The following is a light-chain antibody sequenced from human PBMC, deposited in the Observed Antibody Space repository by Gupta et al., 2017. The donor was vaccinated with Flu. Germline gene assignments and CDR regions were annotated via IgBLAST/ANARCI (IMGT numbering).Light chain of an antibody. CDR3: AAWDDSLNGNYV. CDR2: VSN. Sequence: VTITCSGSSSNSGSNAVNCYQQVPGTSPKLLIYVSNQRPSGVPDRFAGSTSGTSASLAIRRLQSEDEADDDCAAWDDSLNGNYVFGTGTKVTVL. V-gene: IGLV1-44*01. J-gene: IGLJ1*01. CDR1: SSNSGSNA.